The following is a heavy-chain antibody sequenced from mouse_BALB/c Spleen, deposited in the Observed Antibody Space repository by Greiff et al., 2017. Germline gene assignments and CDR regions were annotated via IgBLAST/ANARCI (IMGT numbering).Heavy chain of an antibody. CDR3: AREVRLYAMDY. CDR1: GYTFSSYW. V-gene: IGHV1-9*01. J-gene: IGHJ4*01. D-gene: IGHD1-2*01. CDR2: ILPGSGST. Sequence: QVQLQQSGAELMKPGASVKISCKATGYTFSSYWIEWVKQRPGHGLEWIGEILPGSGSTNYNEKFKGKATFTADTSSNTAYMQLSSLTSEDSAVYYCAREVRLYAMDYWGQGTSVTVSS.